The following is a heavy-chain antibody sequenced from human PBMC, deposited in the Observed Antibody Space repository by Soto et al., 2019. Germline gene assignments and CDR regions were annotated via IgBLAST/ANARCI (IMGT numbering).Heavy chain of an antibody. CDR3: AKDRTPYGSGSYYPLREVGVYYYGMDV. CDR1: GFTFSSYW. CDR2: IKQDGSEK. J-gene: IGHJ6*02. D-gene: IGHD3-10*01. V-gene: IGHV3-7*01. Sequence: GGSLRLSCAASGFTFSSYWMSWVRQAPGKGLEWVANIKQDGSEKYYVDSVKGRFTISRDNAKNSLYLQMNSLRAEDTAVYYCAKDRTPYGSGSYYPLREVGVYYYGMDVWGQGPRSPSP.